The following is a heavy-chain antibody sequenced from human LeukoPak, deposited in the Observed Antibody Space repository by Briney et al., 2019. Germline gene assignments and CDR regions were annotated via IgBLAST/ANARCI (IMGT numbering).Heavy chain of an antibody. V-gene: IGHV1-2*02. Sequence: GASVKVSCKASGYTFTGNYIHWVRQAPGQGLEWMGWINPNSGGTYYEKKFQGRVTMTRDTSISTAYMELSRLTSDDTAVYYCARDFSQSGNYVYYWGQGTLVTVSS. J-gene: IGHJ4*02. CDR2: INPNSGGT. D-gene: IGHD3-3*01. CDR3: ARDFSQSGNYVYY. CDR1: GYTFTGNY.